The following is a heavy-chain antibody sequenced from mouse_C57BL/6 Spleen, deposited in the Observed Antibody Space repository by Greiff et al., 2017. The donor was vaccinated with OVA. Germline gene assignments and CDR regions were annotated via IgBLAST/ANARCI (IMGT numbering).Heavy chain of an antibody. CDR1: GYAFTNYL. J-gene: IGHJ4*01. CDR3: ARGGYSNYDAMDY. D-gene: IGHD2-5*01. V-gene: IGHV1-54*01. Sequence: QVQLKESGAELVRPGTSVKVSCKASGYAFTNYLIEWVKQRPGQGLEWIGVINPGSGGTNYNEKFKGKATLTADKSSSTAYMQLSSLTSEDSAVYFCARGGYSNYDAMDYWGQGTSVTVSS. CDR2: INPGSGGT.